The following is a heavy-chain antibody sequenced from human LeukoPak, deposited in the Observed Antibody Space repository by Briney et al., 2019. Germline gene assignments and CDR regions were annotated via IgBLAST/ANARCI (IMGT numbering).Heavy chain of an antibody. V-gene: IGHV4-4*07. J-gene: IGHJ4*02. D-gene: IGHD2-8*02. CDR1: GGSISSYY. CDR2: IYPSGGT. Sequence: SETLSLTCTVSGGSISSYYWSWIRQSAGKGLEWIGRIYPSGGTTYNPSLNSRVTVSADTSKNQIFVKLTSMTAADTAVYYCARATYSTGSLRSTTYYYFDYWGQGTLVTVSS. CDR3: ARATYSTGSLRSTTYYYFDY.